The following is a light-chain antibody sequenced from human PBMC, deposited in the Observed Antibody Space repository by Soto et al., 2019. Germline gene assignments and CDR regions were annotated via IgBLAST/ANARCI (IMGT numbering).Light chain of an antibody. CDR3: QQYSSYSRT. Sequence: DIQMTQSPSTLPASVGDRVTITCRASQGINRWLAWYQQKPGKAPKFLIYDASSLQSGVPSRFSGSGSGTEFTLTISSLQPDDFATYYCQQYSSYSRTFGQGTKVEIK. CDR1: QGINRW. CDR2: DAS. V-gene: IGKV1-5*01. J-gene: IGKJ1*01.